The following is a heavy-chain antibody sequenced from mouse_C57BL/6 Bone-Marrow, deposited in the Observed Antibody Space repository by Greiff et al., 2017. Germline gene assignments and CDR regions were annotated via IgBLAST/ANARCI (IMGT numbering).Heavy chain of an antibody. CDR2: IDPSDSYT. J-gene: IGHJ4*01. V-gene: IGHV1-69*01. CDR1: GYTFTSYW. D-gene: IGHD2-12*01. Sequence: VQLQQPGAELVMPGASVKLSCKASGYTFTSYWMHWVKQRPGQGLEWIGEIDPSDSYTNYNQKFKGKSTLTVDKSSSTAYMQLRSLTSEDSAVYYCASHDDGYYYAMDYWGQGTSVTVSS. CDR3: ASHDDGYYYAMDY.